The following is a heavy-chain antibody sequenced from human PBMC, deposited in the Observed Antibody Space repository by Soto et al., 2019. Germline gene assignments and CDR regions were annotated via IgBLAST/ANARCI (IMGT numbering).Heavy chain of an antibody. J-gene: IGHJ4*02. CDR2: VYSSGST. Sequence: SETLSLTCTVSSGPIRGYFWSWVRQPPGKGLEYIGYVYSSGSTNYNPSLKSRVTISVDTSNNQFSLKLSSVTAADTAVYYCARATGGSLTPPYPTIDYWGQGTLVTVSS. V-gene: IGHV4-59*01. D-gene: IGHD1-1*01. CDR1: SGPIRGYF. CDR3: ARATGGSLTPPYPTIDY.